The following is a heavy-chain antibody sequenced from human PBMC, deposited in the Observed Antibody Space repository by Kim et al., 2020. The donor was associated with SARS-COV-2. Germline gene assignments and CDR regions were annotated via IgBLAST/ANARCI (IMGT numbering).Heavy chain of an antibody. CDR3: ARAFSYYYDSSGYYYYYYGMDV. CDR2: IYTSGSP. Sequence: SETLSLTCTVSGGSISSYYWSWIRQPAGKGLEWIGRIYTSGSPNYNPSLKSRVTMSVDTSKNQFSLKLGSVTAADTAVYYCARAFSYYYDSSGYYYYYYGMDVWGQGTTDTVSS. J-gene: IGHJ6*02. V-gene: IGHV4-4*07. CDR1: GGSISSYY. D-gene: IGHD3-22*01.